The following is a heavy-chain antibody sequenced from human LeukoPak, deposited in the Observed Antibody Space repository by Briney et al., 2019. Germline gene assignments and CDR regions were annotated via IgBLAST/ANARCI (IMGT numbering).Heavy chain of an antibody. CDR2: IYYSGIT. CDR3: ARHAGSSSTYNFDY. CDR1: GGSIRSSSYY. J-gene: IGHJ4*02. D-gene: IGHD1-1*01. V-gene: IGHV4-39*01. Sequence: SETLSLTCTVSGGSIRSSSYYWAWIRQPPGKGLEWIGSIYYSGITNYKPSLRSRVTTSADTSKNQFSLKLSSVTAADTAVYYCARHAGSSSTYNFDYWGQGTLVTVSS.